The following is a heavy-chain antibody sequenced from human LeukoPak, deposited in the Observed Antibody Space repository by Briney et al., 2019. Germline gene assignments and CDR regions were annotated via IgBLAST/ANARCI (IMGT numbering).Heavy chain of an antibody. CDR1: GFSFTNAW. Sequence: GGSLRLSCAASGFSFTNAWMRWVRQAPGRGLEWVGRIKTKTDGGTTDYAAPVTGRFTISTEHSKNTLYMQINSLKNEHTAVYYSTTDEYRGGDCNARNGIGAFDIWGQGTMVTVSS. V-gene: IGHV3-15*01. CDR3: TTDEYRGGDCNARNGIGAFDI. D-gene: IGHD2-21*02. J-gene: IGHJ3*02. CDR2: IKTKTDGGTT.